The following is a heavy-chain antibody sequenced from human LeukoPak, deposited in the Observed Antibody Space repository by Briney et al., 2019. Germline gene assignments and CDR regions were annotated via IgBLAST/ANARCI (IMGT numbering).Heavy chain of an antibody. J-gene: IGHJ4*02. Sequence: GGSLRLSCAASGFTFDDYAMHWVRQAPGKGLEWVSLISGDGGSTYYADSVKGRFTISRDNSKNSLYLQMNSLRTEDTALYYCAKDLSVGGPTYYFDYWGQGTLVTVPS. D-gene: IGHD3-16*01. CDR1: GFTFDDYA. V-gene: IGHV3-43*02. CDR3: AKDLSVGGPTYYFDY. CDR2: ISGDGGST.